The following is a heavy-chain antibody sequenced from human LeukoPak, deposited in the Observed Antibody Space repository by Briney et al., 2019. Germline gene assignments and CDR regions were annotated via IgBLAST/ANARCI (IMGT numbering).Heavy chain of an antibody. CDR3: ARDRYYYDSSGYFIYFDY. V-gene: IGHV3-7*01. J-gene: IGHJ4*02. CDR1: TFTFSHYY. D-gene: IGHD3-22*01. CDR2: INQDGSER. Sequence: GGSLRLSCEASTFTFSHYYMSWVRQAPGKGLEWVANINQDGSERYYVESVRGRFTISRDNAKNSLYLQMNSLRAEETAVYYCARDRYYYDSSGYFIYFDYWGQGTLVTVSS.